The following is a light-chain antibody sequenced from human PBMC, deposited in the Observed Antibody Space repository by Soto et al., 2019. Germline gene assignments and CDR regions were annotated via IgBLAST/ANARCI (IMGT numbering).Light chain of an antibody. Sequence: TATISCRASQTIYTWLGCYQQKRGRATKLLIYDASTLESWVQSRFSGSGSGTEFTLTISLLQPDDFATYYCEQYSAKWAFGQGTKVDIK. J-gene: IGKJ1*01. CDR2: DAS. CDR3: EQYSAKWA. CDR1: QTIYTW. V-gene: IGKV1-5*01.